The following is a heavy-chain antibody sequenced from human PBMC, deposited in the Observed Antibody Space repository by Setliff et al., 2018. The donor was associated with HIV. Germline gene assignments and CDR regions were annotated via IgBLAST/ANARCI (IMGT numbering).Heavy chain of an antibody. Sequence: SETLSLTCTVSAYSVRNGYYWGWIRQSPGKGLEWIGTLYYDGNTYYNPSLKSRVTMSVDTSKNQFSLNLNSVTAADTAVYYCARHRDGGTYPLDYWGQGTLVTVSS. CDR3: ARHRDGGTYPLDY. CDR2: LYYDGNT. J-gene: IGHJ4*02. D-gene: IGHD1-26*01. V-gene: IGHV4-38-2*02. CDR1: AYSVRNGYY.